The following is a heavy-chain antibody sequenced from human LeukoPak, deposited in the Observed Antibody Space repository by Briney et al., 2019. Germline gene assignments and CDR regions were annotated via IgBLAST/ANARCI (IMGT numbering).Heavy chain of an antibody. Sequence: GGSLRLSCAASGFTFSNSAMSWVRQAPGKGLEWVSDINGSGGNTYYADSVKGRFTISRDNSKNTLYLQMNSLRAEDTAVYYCAKSLGPMALYNWFDPWGQGTLVTVSS. CDR3: AKSLGPMALYNWFDP. CDR1: GFTFSNSA. V-gene: IGHV3-23*01. D-gene: IGHD3-10*01. J-gene: IGHJ5*02. CDR2: INGSGGNT.